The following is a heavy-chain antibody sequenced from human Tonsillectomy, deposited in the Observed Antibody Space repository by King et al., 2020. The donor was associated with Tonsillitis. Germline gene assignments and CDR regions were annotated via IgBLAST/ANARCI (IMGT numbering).Heavy chain of an antibody. Sequence: LQLQESGPGVVKPSETLSLTCTVSGGSISSSDHYWAWIRQPPGKGLEWIGYMYYSGTIFYHPSLKSRITISGGTSENRFSLKLSSVTAADTAVYFCARSVSGSFDYWGQGALVTVSS. CDR1: GGSISSSDHY. CDR2: MYYSGTI. CDR3: ARSVSGSFDY. D-gene: IGHD1-26*01. J-gene: IGHJ4*02. V-gene: IGHV4-39*01.